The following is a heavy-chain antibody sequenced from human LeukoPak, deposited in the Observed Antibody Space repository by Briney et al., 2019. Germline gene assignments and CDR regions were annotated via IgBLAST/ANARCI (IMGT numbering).Heavy chain of an antibody. CDR1: GYTFTTYG. CDR3: ARDHYYDSSGYPNWFDL. CDR2: ISAYNVNT. D-gene: IGHD3-22*01. Sequence: ASVRVSYTASGYTFTTYGISWVRQAPGQGREWMGWISAYNVNTNYAHKLQGRLTMTTDTSTSTAYMELRSLSSDDTAVYYCARDHYYDSSGYPNWFDLWGQGTLVTVSS. J-gene: IGHJ5*02. V-gene: IGHV1-18*01.